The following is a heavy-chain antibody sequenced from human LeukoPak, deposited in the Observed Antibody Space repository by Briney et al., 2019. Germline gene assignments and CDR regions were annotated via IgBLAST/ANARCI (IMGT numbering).Heavy chain of an antibody. D-gene: IGHD3-10*01. CDR3: AGSMVRGVNNWFDP. Sequence: SETLSLTCTVSGGSISSYYWSWIRQPAGKGLEWIGRIYTSGSTNYNPSLKSRVTMSVDTSKNQFSLKLSSVTAADTAVYYCAGSMVRGVNNWFDPWGQGTLVTVSS. V-gene: IGHV4-4*07. CDR1: GGSISSYY. J-gene: IGHJ5*02. CDR2: IYTSGST.